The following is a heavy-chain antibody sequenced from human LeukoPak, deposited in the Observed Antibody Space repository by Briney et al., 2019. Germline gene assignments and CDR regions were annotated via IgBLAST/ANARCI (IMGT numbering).Heavy chain of an antibody. Sequence: SVKVSCKASGYTFTSYDINWVRQATGQGLEWMGWMNPNSGNTGYAQKFQGRVTMTRNTSISTAYMELSSLRSEDTAVYYCAKDRSLEWELLLSGAFDIWGQGTMVTVSS. CDR1: GYTFTSYD. V-gene: IGHV1-8*01. CDR3: AKDRSLEWELLLSGAFDI. CDR2: MNPNSGNT. J-gene: IGHJ3*02. D-gene: IGHD1-26*01.